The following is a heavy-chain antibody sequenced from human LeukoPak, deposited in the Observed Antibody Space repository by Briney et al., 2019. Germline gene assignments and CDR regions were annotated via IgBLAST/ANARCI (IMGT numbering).Heavy chain of an antibody. V-gene: IGHV1-2*02. CDR1: GYTFTGYY. Sequence: ASVKVSCKASGYTFTGYYMHWVRQAPGQGLEWMGWINPNSGGTNYAQNFQGRVTMTRDTSISTAYMELSRLRSDDTAMYYCARMMAGSYYHMDVWGKGTTVTISS. CDR2: INPNSGGT. J-gene: IGHJ6*03. CDR3: ARMMAGSYYHMDV. D-gene: IGHD6-19*01.